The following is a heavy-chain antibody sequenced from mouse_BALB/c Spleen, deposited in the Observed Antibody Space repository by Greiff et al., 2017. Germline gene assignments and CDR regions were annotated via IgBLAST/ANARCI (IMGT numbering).Heavy chain of an antibody. V-gene: IGHV1-7*01. CDR3: ARSGVGYYFDY. CDR2: INPSTGYT. Sequence: VQLQQSGAELAKPGASVKMSCKASGYTFTSYWMHWVKQRPGQGLEWIGYINPSTGYTEYNQKFKDKATLTADKSSSTAYMQLSSLTSEDSAVYYCARSGVGYYFDYWGQGTTLTVSS. J-gene: IGHJ2*01. D-gene: IGHD1-1*02. CDR1: GYTFTSYW.